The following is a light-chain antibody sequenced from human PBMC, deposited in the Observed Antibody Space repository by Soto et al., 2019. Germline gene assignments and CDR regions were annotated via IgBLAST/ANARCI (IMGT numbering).Light chain of an antibody. V-gene: IGKV4-1*01. CDR1: QSVLYSYNNNNY. CDR3: QQYYSTPFT. J-gene: IGKJ3*01. CDR2: WAS. Sequence: DIVMTQSPDSLAVSLGERATINCKSSQSVLYSYNNNNYLAWYQQKPGQPPRLLTHWASTRDSGVPDRFSGSGSGTDFTLTISSLQAEDVAVYYCQQYYSTPFTFGPGTKVDV.